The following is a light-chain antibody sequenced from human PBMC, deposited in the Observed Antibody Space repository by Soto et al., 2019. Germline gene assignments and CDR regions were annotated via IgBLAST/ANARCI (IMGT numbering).Light chain of an antibody. CDR3: SSYTNINTRACV. CDR1: SGDIGSYNR. Sequence: QSALTQPASVSGSPGQSITISCTGTSGDIGSYNRVSWYQQHPGKAPNLIIYDVTDRPSGVANRFSGSKSGNTSSLTISGLQAEDEAEYYCSSYTNINTRACVFGTGTKLTVL. CDR2: DVT. J-gene: IGLJ1*01. V-gene: IGLV2-14*03.